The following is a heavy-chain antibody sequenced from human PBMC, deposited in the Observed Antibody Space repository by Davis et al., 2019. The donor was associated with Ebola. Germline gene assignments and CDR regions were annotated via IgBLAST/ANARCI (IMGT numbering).Heavy chain of an antibody. CDR2: INPTGGST. D-gene: IGHD3-22*01. V-gene: IGHV1-46*01. CDR3: ARGYYDSSGYRY. Sequence: AASVKVSCKASGYTFTTYYMHWVRQAPGQGLEWMGIINPTGGSTTYAQKFQGRVTMTGDTSTSTVYMELSSLRSEDTAVYFCARGYYDSSGYRYWGQGTLVTVSS. J-gene: IGHJ4*02. CDR1: GYTFTTYY.